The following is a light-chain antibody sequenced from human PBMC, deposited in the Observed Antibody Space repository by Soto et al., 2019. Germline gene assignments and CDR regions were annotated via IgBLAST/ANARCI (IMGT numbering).Light chain of an antibody. J-gene: IGKJ5*01. CDR3: QQYNNWPIT. V-gene: IGKV3-15*01. CDR1: QSASSN. Sequence: EIVCTQSXVTLSFSXXXIXTLXXXASQSASSNLAWYQQKPGQAPRLLIYAASTRATGIPAKFSGSGSGTEFTLTISSLQSEDFAVYYCQQYNNWPITFGQGTRLEIK. CDR2: AAS.